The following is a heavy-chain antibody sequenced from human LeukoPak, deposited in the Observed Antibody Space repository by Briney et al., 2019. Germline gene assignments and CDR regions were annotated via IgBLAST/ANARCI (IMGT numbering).Heavy chain of an antibody. CDR1: GFTFSSYA. Sequence: GGSLRLSCAASGFTFSSYAMHWVRQAPGKGLEWVAVISYDGSNKYYADSVKGRFTISRDNSKNTLYLQMNSPRAEDTAVYYCAREALEDYGMDVWGQGTTVTVSS. V-gene: IGHV3-30-3*01. J-gene: IGHJ6*02. CDR2: ISYDGSNK. D-gene: IGHD3-3*01. CDR3: AREALEDYGMDV.